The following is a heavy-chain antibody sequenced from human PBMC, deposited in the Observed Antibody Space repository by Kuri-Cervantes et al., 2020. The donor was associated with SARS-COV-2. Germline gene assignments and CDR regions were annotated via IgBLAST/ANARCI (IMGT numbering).Heavy chain of an antibody. D-gene: IGHD3-3*01. V-gene: IGHV3-30-3*01. CDR2: ISYDGSNK. J-gene: IGHJ4*02. CDR3: AREWATIFGVVYDY. CDR1: GFTFSSYA. Sequence: GESLKISCAASGFTFSSYAMHWVRQAPGKGLEWVAVISYDGSNKYYADSVKGRFTISRGNSKNTLYLQMNSLRAEDTAVYYCAREWATIFGVVYDYWGQGTLVTVSS.